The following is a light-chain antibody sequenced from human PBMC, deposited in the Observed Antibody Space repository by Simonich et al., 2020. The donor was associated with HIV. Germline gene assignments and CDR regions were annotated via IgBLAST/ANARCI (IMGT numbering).Light chain of an antibody. CDR2: WAS. V-gene: IGKV4-1*01. CDR3: QQYYTTPYT. J-gene: IGKJ2*01. CDR1: QSVLYNSNNKNY. Sequence: DIVMTQSLDSLAVSLGERATINYKSSQSVLYNSNNKNYLAWYQQKPGTPPKLLIYWASTRESGVPDRFSGSGSGTDFTLTISSLQAEDVAVYYCQQYYTTPYTFGQGTKLEIK.